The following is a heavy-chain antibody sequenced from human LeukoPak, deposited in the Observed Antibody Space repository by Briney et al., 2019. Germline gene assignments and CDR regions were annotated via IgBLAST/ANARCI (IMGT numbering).Heavy chain of an antibody. CDR3: AVLGGSGTFSFYGMDV. V-gene: IGHV4-34*01. D-gene: IGHD3-10*01. CDR2: INHSGIT. Sequence: SETPSLTCALYGGSFNDYYWSWIRQPPGKGLEWIGEINHSGITNSNPSLKSRATISVDTSKNQFSLKLSSVTAADTAVYYCAVLGGSGTFSFYGMDVWGQGTTVTVCS. J-gene: IGHJ6*02. CDR1: GGSFNDYY.